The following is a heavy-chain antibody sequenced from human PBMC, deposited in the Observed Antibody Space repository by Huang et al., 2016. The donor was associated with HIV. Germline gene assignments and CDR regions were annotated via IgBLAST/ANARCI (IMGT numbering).Heavy chain of an antibody. Sequence: QVQLVQSGAGVKKPGASVKVSCKASGYTFADNYRHWLRQAPGQGLEWMGRINPNGGGTKYAQKFQGRVTMTGDMSISTAYRELSSLRSDDTAVYFCARDIGTLTTFDYWGQGTLVTVSS. CDR2: INPNGGGT. V-gene: IGHV1-2*06. J-gene: IGHJ4*02. CDR3: ARDIGTLTTFDY. CDR1: GYTFADNY. D-gene: IGHD4-4*01.